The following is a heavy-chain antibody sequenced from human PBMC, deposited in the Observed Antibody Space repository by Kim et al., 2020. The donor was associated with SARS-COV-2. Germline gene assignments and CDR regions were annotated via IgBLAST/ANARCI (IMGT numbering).Heavy chain of an antibody. CDR3: ARGSRGPARPFDY. D-gene: IGHD6-6*01. J-gene: IGHJ4*02. V-gene: IGHV3-11*01. Sequence: YAGSGRGRFTISRDTAKNSLFLQMNSLRAEDTAVYYCARGSRGPARPFDYWGQGTLVTVSS.